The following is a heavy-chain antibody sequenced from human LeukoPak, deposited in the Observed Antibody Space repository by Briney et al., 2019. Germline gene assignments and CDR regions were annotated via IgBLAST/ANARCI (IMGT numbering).Heavy chain of an antibody. D-gene: IGHD6-19*01. CDR2: ISAYNGDT. CDR3: ARGTVSGGSPFDY. Sequence: ASVKVSCKASAYTFTNSGISWVRQAPGQGLEWMGWISAYNGDTNCAQNLQGRVTMTTDTPTGTAHMELRSLRSDDTAVYYCARGTVSGGSPFDYWGQGTLVTVSS. CDR1: AYTFTNSG. J-gene: IGHJ4*02. V-gene: IGHV1-18*01.